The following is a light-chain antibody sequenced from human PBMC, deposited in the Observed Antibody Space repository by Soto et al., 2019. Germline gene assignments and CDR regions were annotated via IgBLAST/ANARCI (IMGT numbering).Light chain of an antibody. V-gene: IGKV4-1*01. CDR2: WAS. Sequence: DIVMTQSPDSLAVSLGERATINCKSSQSVFYSSNNKDYLAWYQQKPGRPPNLLIYWASTRESGVPDRFSGSGSGTDFTLTINNLQAEDVAVYYCQQYYSIPPTFGQGTKLEIK. CDR1: QSVFYSSNNKDY. J-gene: IGKJ2*01. CDR3: QQYYSIPPT.